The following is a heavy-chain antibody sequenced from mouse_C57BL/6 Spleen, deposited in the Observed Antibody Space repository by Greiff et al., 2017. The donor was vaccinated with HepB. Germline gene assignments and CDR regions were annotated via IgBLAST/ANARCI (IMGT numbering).Heavy chain of an antibody. J-gene: IGHJ4*01. V-gene: IGHV1-69*01. CDR2: IDPSDSYT. CDR3: AKGTAQATHYAMDY. Sequence: QVQLQQSGAELVMPGASVKLSCKASGYTFTCYWMHWVKQRPGQGLEWIGEIDPSDSYTNYNQKFKGKSTLTVDKSSSTAYMQLSSLTSEDSAVYYCAKGTAQATHYAMDYWGQGTSVTVSS. D-gene: IGHD3-2*02. CDR1: GYTFTCYW.